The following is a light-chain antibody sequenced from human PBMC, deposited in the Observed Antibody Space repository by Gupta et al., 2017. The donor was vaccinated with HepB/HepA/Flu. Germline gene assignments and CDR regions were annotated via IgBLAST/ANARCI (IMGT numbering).Light chain of an antibody. V-gene: IGLV2-23*02. CDR1: SSDIGNYNL. CDR2: EVN. CDR3: CSYAGGSTLV. J-gene: IGLJ3*02. Sequence: QSALAQPASVSGSPGQSITISCTGTSSDIGNYNLVSWYQQCAGKAPKLIIFEVNKRPSGISSRFSGSKSGNTASLTNSGLQADDESDYYCCSYAGGSTLVFGGGTKLTVL.